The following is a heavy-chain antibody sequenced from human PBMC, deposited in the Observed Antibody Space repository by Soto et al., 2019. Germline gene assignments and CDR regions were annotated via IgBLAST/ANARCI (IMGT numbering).Heavy chain of an antibody. CDR1: CYTFSSYC. CDR3: ARFVGFGELLPGGYYYYYMDV. Sequence: ASVEVSCKASCYTFSSYCISWVRQAPGQRLEWVGWISAYNGNTNYAQKLQGRVTMTTDTSTSTAYMELRSLRSDDTAVYYCARFVGFGELLPGGYYYYYMDVWGKGTTVTVSS. CDR2: ISAYNGNT. D-gene: IGHD3-10*01. J-gene: IGHJ6*03. V-gene: IGHV1-18*01.